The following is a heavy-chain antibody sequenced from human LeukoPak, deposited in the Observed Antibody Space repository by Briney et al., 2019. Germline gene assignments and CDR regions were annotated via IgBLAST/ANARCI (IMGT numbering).Heavy chain of an antibody. D-gene: IGHD6-13*01. J-gene: IGHJ4*02. CDR2: IDWNDDK. CDR1: GFSLGTRGMR. CDR3: ARETSDYSSSWYGYYFDY. V-gene: IGHV2-70*04. Sequence: KESGPALVKPPQTLTLTCTFSGFSLGTRGMRVCWIRQPPGKALEWLARIDWNDDKFYSTSLKTRLTISKDTSKNQVVLTMTNMDPVDTATYFCARETSDYSSSWYGYYFDYWGQGTLVTVSS.